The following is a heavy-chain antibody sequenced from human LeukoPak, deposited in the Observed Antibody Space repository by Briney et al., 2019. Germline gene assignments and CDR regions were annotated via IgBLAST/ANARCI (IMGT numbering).Heavy chain of an antibody. CDR2: IYYSGST. J-gene: IGHJ4*02. V-gene: IGHV4-59*12. D-gene: IGHD2-15*01. CDR1: GGSISSYY. CDR3: ARSVVAAKDYFDY. Sequence: SETLSLTCTVSGGSISSYYWSWIRQPPGKGLEWIGYIYYSGSTNYNPSLKSRVTMSVDTSKNQFSLKLSSVTAADTAVYYCARSVVAAKDYFDYWGQGTLVTVSS.